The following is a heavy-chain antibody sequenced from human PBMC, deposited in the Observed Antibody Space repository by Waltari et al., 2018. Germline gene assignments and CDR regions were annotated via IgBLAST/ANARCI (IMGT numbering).Heavy chain of an antibody. CDR2: IIPILGIA. J-gene: IGHJ3*02. CDR1: GGTFRSYA. D-gene: IGHD2-15*01. CDR3: ARGIRSQGGFDI. V-gene: IGHV1-69*10. Sequence: QVQRVQSGAEVKKHGSPVKVSCKASGGTFRSYATSSVRQAPGQGLEWMGGIIPILGIANYAQKCQGRVTITADKSTSTAYMELSSLRSEDTAVYYCARGIRSQGGFDIWGQGTMVTVSS.